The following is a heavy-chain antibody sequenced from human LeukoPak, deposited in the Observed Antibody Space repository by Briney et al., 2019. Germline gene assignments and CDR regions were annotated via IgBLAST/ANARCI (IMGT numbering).Heavy chain of an antibody. CDR1: GFTFSSYW. J-gene: IGHJ4*02. CDR3: AREGKWLQLRYFDY. CDR2: INTGGSTT. D-gene: IGHD5-24*01. V-gene: IGHV3-74*01. Sequence: GGSLRLSCAASGFTFSSYWMHWVRQAPGKGLVWVSRINTGGSTTDYADSVKGRFTISRDTSNNTLYLQMNSLRAEDTAVYYCAREGKWLQLRYFDYWGQGTLVTVSS.